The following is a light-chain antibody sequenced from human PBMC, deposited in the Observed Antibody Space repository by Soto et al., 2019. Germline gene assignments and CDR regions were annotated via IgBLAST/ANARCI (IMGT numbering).Light chain of an antibody. CDR3: QQLNSYPFFT. J-gene: IGKJ3*01. CDR1: QGISSY. CDR2: AAS. V-gene: IGKV1-9*01. Sequence: DIQLTQSPSFLSASVGDRVTITCRASQGISSYLAWYQQKPGKAPKLLIYAASTLQSGVPSRFSRSGSGTEFTLTISSLQPEDCATYYYQQLNSYPFFTFGPGTKVDIK.